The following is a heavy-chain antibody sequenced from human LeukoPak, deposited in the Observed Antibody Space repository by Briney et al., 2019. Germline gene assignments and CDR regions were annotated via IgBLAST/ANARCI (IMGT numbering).Heavy chain of an antibody. CDR3: ARKSASGNYPLDY. Sequence: GGSLRLSCAASGFTFNTYGMSWVRQAPGKGMEWVSGISGSGGATYYADSVKGRFTISRDNGRNTVFLQMSSLRAEDTALYYCARKSASGNYPLDYWGQGTLVTVSS. CDR2: ISGSGGAT. CDR1: GFTFNTYG. J-gene: IGHJ4*02. V-gene: IGHV3-23*01. D-gene: IGHD3-10*01.